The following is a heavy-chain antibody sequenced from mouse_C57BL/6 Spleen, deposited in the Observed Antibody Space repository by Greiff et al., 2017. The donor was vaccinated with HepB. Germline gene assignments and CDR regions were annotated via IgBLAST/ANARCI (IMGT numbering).Heavy chain of an antibody. Sequence: EVQLVESGGGLVQPGGSLKLSCAASGFTFSDYGMAWVRQAPRKGPEWVAFISNLAYSIYYADTVTGRFTISRENAKNTLYLEMSSLRSEDTAMYYCASLYDYDVAWFAYWGQGTLVTVSA. CDR1: GFTFSDYG. J-gene: IGHJ3*01. CDR2: ISNLAYSI. CDR3: ASLYDYDVAWFAY. D-gene: IGHD2-4*01. V-gene: IGHV5-15*01.